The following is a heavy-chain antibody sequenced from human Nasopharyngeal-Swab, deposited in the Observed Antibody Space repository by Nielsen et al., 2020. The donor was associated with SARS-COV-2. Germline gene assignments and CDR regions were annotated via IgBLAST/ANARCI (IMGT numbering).Heavy chain of an antibody. V-gene: IGHV1-24*01. Sequence: WVRQAPGQGLEWMGGFDPEDGETIDAQKFQGRVTMTEDTSTDTAYMELSSLRSEDTAVYYCATGGPITGTINWFDPWGQGTLVTVSS. D-gene: IGHD1-7*01. CDR3: ATGGPITGTINWFDP. CDR2: FDPEDGET. J-gene: IGHJ5*02.